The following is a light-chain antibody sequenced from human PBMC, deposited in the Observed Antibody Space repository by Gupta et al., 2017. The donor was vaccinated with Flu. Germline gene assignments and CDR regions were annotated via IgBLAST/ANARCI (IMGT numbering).Light chain of an antibody. Sequence: ITISSTGTSSDIIGYNYVSWYQQHPGQAPKLMIFDVSNRPSGVSARFSGSKSGNTASLTITGLQAEDEADYYCHSYNNTSAHVLFGGGTKLTVL. CDR2: DVS. J-gene: IGLJ2*01. CDR1: SSDIIGYNY. V-gene: IGLV2-14*04. CDR3: HSYNNTSAHVL.